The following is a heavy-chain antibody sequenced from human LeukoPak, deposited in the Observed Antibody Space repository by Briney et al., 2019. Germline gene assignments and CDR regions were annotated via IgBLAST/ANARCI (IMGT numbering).Heavy chain of an antibody. CDR1: GGSFSGYY. Sequence: SETLSLTCAVYGGSFSGYYWSWIRQPPGKGLEWIGEINHSGSTNYNPPLRSRVTVSVHTSKNQLSLKLSSVTAADTAVYYCARQWLVSPLFDYWGQGTLVTVSS. CDR2: INHSGST. CDR3: ARQWLVSPLFDY. J-gene: IGHJ4*02. V-gene: IGHV4-34*01. D-gene: IGHD6-19*01.